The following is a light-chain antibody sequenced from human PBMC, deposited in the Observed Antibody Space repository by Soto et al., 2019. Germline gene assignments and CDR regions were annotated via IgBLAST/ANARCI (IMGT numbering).Light chain of an antibody. CDR3: TSFTSSSTWV. CDR2: EVR. Sequence: QSALTQPASVSGSPGQSITISCTGTSRDVGGYNYVSWFQQHPGKAPKLKIYEVRNRPSGVSNRFSGSKSGYTASLTISELQAEDEADYYCTSFTSSSTWVFGGGTKLTV. J-gene: IGLJ3*02. V-gene: IGLV2-14*03. CDR1: SRDVGGYNY.